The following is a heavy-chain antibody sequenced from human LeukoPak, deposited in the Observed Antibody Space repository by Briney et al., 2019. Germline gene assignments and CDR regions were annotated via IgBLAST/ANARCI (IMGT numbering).Heavy chain of an antibody. CDR3: ARGRNYYDSSGYYADAFDI. J-gene: IGHJ3*02. V-gene: IGHV1-8*02. CDR2: MNPNSGNT. CDR1: GGTFSSYA. Sequence: ASVKVSCKASGGTFSSYAISWVRQAPGQGLEWMGWMNPNSGNTGYAQKFQGRVTMTRNTSISTAYMELSSLRSEDTAMYYCARGRNYYDSSGYYADAFDIWGQGTMVTVSS. D-gene: IGHD3-22*01.